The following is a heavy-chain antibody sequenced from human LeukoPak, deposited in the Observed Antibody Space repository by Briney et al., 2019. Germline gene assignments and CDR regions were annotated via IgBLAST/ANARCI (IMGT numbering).Heavy chain of an antibody. V-gene: IGHV4-59*01. CDR3: ARVLQNYYHMDV. D-gene: IGHD3-3*01. J-gene: IGHJ6*03. CDR2: IYDSGSA. CDR1: GGSFDSKY. Sequence: SETLSLTCSVSGGSFDSKYWSWIRQPPGKGLEWIGFIYDSGSANYKSSLKSRVTMTVDTSKNQFSLKLNSVSAADTAVYYCARVLQNYYHMDVWGKGTTVTVSS.